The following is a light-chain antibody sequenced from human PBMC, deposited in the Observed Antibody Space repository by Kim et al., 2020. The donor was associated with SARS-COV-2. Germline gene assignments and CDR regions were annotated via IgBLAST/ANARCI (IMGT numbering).Light chain of an antibody. Sequence: QSVLTQPPSVSAAPGQKVTISCSGSSSNIGNNYVSWYQQVPGTAPKLLIYDNSERPSGIPDRFSGSKSGTSATLGITGLQTGDEADYYCGAWDISLSGGVFGGGTKLTVL. V-gene: IGLV1-51*01. CDR3: GAWDISLSGGV. CDR2: DNS. CDR1: SSNIGNNY. J-gene: IGLJ3*02.